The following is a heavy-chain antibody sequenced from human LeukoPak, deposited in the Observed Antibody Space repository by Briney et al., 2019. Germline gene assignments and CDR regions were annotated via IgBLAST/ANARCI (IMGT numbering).Heavy chain of an antibody. CDR1: EINFRASG. Sequence: GGSLRLSCAASEINFRASGMHWVRQAPGMGLEWVTFIQTDGGDKKYAASVAGRFTISRDNSKNTVYLHMSSLRPDDTALYYCAREGGTVVIGRFDYWGQGTLVTVSS. J-gene: IGHJ4*02. D-gene: IGHD2-2*01. CDR2: IQTDGGDK. CDR3: AREGGTVVIGRFDY. V-gene: IGHV3-30*02.